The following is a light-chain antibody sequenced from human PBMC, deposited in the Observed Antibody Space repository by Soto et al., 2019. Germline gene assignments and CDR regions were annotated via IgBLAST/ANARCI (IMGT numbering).Light chain of an antibody. CDR2: GAA. CDR1: QTVGSD. V-gene: IGKV3-15*01. Sequence: EIVMTQSPATLSVSPGERAALSCIASQTVGSDLAWYQQRPGQPPRLLVYGAATRATGVPARFSGNGSGTQFTLTISSLQSEDFAVYYCQHYKTWPLAFGQGTKVETK. J-gene: IGKJ1*01. CDR3: QHYKTWPLA.